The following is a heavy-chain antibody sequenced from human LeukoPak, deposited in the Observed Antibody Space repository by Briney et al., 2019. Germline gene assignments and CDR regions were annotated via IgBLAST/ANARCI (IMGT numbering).Heavy chain of an antibody. D-gene: IGHD6-6*01. CDR3: ARAVEGGYSSSSWGYYYYMDV. CDR1: GYSISSGYY. CDR2: IYHSGST. V-gene: IGHV4-38-2*02. J-gene: IGHJ6*03. Sequence: PSETLSLTCTVSGYSISSGYYWGWIRQPPGKGLEWIGSIYHSGSTYYNPSLKSRVTISVDTSKNQFSLKLSSVTAADTAVYCCARAVEGGYSSSSWGYYYYMDVWGKGTTVTVSS.